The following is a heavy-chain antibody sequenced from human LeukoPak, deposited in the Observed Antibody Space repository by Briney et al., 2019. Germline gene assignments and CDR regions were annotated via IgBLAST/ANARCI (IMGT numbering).Heavy chain of an antibody. CDR1: GGSISSGSYY. D-gene: IGHD3-10*01. CDR2: IYTSGST. J-gene: IGHJ2*01. CDR3: ARERSGPDI. Sequence: PSQTLSLTCTVSGGSISSGSYYWSWIRQPAGKGLEWIGRIYTSGSTNYNPSLKSRVTISVDTSKNQFSLKLSSVTAADTAVYYCARERSGPDIWGRGTLVTVAS. V-gene: IGHV4-61*02.